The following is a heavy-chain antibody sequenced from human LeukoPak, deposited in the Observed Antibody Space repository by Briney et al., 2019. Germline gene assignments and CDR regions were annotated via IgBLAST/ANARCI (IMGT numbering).Heavy chain of an antibody. CDR3: ARVIVRWPYYYYYMDV. CDR2: VIPIFGTS. V-gene: IGHV1-69*13. J-gene: IGHJ6*03. CDR1: GDTFSKRA. Sequence: ASVKVSCKASGDTFSKRAISWVRQAPGQGLEWMGGVIPIFGTSHYAQKFQGRVTITADEYTSIAYMELSSLIYEDTAVYYCARVIVRWPYYYYYMDVWGKGTTVTVSS. D-gene: IGHD3-22*01.